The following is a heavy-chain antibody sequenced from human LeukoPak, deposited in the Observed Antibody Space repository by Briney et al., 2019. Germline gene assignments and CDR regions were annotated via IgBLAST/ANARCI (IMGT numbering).Heavy chain of an antibody. D-gene: IGHD3-22*01. J-gene: IGHJ4*02. Sequence: PGRSLRLSCAASGFTFSTYAMHWVRQAPGKGLEWVSYISSSGSTIYYADSVKGRFTISRDNAKNSLYLQMNSLRAEDTAVYYCARAPYYYDSSLGFDYWGQGTLVTVSS. CDR2: ISSSGSTI. CDR1: GFTFSTYA. V-gene: IGHV3-48*03. CDR3: ARAPYYYDSSLGFDY.